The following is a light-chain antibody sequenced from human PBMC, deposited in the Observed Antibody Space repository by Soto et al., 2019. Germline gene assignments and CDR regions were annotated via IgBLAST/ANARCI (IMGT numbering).Light chain of an antibody. J-gene: IGLJ2*01. CDR2: DVS. V-gene: IGLV2-14*01. Sequence: QSALTQPASVSGSPGQSITISCTGTSSDVGGYNYVSWYQQHPGKAPKLMIYDVSNRPSGVSNRFSGSKSGNTASLTISGRQAEDEADYYCSSYTSSSTVVFGVGTQMTAL. CDR1: SSDVGGYNY. CDR3: SSYTSSSTVV.